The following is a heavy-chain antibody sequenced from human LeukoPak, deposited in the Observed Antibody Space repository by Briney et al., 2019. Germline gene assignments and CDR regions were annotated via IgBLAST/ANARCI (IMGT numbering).Heavy chain of an antibody. CDR3: ARPVDTAMADAFDI. CDR1: GGTFSSYA. CDR2: IIPIFGTA. V-gene: IGHV1-69*13. Sequence: SVKVSCKASGGTFSSYAISWVRQAPGQGLEWMGGIIPIFGTANCAQKFQGRVTITADESTSTAYMELSSLRSEDTAVYYCARPVDTAMADAFDIWGQGTMVTVSS. D-gene: IGHD5-18*01. J-gene: IGHJ3*02.